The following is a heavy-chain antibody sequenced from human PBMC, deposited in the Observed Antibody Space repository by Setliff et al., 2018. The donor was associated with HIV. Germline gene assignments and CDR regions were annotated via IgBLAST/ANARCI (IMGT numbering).Heavy chain of an antibody. V-gene: IGHV1-24*01. CDR1: GYTLTELS. CDR3: VTGSAARPFDY. J-gene: IGHJ4*02. Sequence: AAVKVSCKVSGYTLTELSRHWVRQAPGKGLEWMGSFDPKDGKTRYAQKFQGRVTMTEDTSTDTAYMELSSLRSEDTAVYYYVTGSAARPFDYWGQGTLVTVSS. CDR2: FDPKDGKT. D-gene: IGHD6-6*01.